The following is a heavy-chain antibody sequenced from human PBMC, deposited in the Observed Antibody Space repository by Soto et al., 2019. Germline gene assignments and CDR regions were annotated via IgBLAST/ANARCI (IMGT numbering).Heavy chain of an antibody. D-gene: IGHD2-15*01. V-gene: IGHV4-38-2*01. CDR2: IYHSGST. J-gene: IGHJ6*02. Sequence: SETLSLTCAVSGYSITNGYYWGWIRQPPGQRLEWIGTIYHSGSTYYNPSLKTRVTISVDTSKNQFSLKLSSVAAADTAVYYWARALCCRGGSCSPLRGMDVWGQGTTVTVSS. CDR1: GYSITNGYY. CDR3: ARALCCRGGSCSPLRGMDV.